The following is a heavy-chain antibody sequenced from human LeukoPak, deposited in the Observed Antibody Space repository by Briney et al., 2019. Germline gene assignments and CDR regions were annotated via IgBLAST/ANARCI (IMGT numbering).Heavy chain of an antibody. J-gene: IGHJ4*02. CDR3: ARLSSSSAFDY. Sequence: SVKVSCRASGYTFTGYYMHWVRQAPGQGLEWMGWINPNSGGTNYAQKSQGRVTMTRDTSISTAYMELSRLRSDDTAVYYCARLSSSSAFDYWGQGTLVTVSS. CDR1: GYTFTGYY. D-gene: IGHD6-6*01. V-gene: IGHV1-2*02. CDR2: INPNSGGT.